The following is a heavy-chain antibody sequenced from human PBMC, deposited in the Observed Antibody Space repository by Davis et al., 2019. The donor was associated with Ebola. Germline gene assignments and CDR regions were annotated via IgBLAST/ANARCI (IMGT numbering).Heavy chain of an antibody. D-gene: IGHD1-1*01. V-gene: IGHV1-18*01. CDR2: INPHNGNT. Sequence: ASVKVSCKASGGTFSSYTISWVRQAPGQGLEWMGWINPHNGNTNYAQNVQGRVTMTTDTSTSTAYMEVGSLRSDDTAVYYCARAQFPTTSDHWGRGTMVTVSS. J-gene: IGHJ4*03. CDR3: ARAQFPTTSDH. CDR1: GGTFSSYT.